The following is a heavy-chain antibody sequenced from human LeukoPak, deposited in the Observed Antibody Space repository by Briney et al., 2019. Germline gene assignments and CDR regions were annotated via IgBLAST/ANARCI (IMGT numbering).Heavy chain of an antibody. J-gene: IGHJ4*02. CDR2: ISGSGGST. CDR1: GFTFSNHY. D-gene: IGHD3-9*01. V-gene: IGHV3-23*01. CDR3: AKDCLVATDILTGSYYFDY. Sequence: PGGSLRLSCAVPGFTFSNHYMTWIRQPPGKGLEWVSAISGSGGSTYYADSVKGRFTISRDNSKNTLYLQMNSLRAEDTAVYYCAKDCLVATDILTGSYYFDYWGQGTLVTVSS.